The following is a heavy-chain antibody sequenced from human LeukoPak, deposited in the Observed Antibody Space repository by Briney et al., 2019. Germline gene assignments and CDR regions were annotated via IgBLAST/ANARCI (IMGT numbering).Heavy chain of an antibody. V-gene: IGHV1-2*02. J-gene: IGHJ5*02. CDR3: ARAGDINWFDP. Sequence: GASVKVSCKASGYTFTGYYMHWVRQAPGQGLEWMGWINPNSGGTNYARKFQGRVTMTRDTSISTAYMELSRLRSDDTAVYYCARAGDINWFDPWGQGTLVTVSS. D-gene: IGHD3-16*01. CDR1: GYTFTGYY. CDR2: INPNSGGT.